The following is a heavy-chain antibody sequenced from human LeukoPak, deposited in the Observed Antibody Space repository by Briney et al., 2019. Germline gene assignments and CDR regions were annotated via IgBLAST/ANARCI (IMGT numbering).Heavy chain of an antibody. CDR2: INHSGST. Sequence: SETLSLTCAVYGGSFSGYYWSWIRQPPGKGLEWIGEINHSGSTNYNPSLKSRVTISVDTSKNQFSLKLSSVTAADTAVYYCARRRMVRGDINWFDPWGQGTLVTVSS. CDR1: GGSFSGYY. V-gene: IGHV4-34*01. J-gene: IGHJ5*02. CDR3: ARRRMVRGDINWFDP. D-gene: IGHD3-10*01.